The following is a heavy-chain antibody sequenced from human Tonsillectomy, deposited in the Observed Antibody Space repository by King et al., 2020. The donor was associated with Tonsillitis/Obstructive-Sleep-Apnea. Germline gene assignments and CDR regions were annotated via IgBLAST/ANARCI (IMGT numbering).Heavy chain of an antibody. Sequence: VQLQESGPGLVKPSETLSLTCTVSGGSLNSGTYYWSWIRQPPGKGLEWIGYIFYSGTTKYNPSLESRVTISGDTSKNQFSLNLSSVTAADTAVYYCARVALLKTNYHYSSMHVWGKGTTVTVPS. CDR1: GGSLNSGTYY. D-gene: IGHD2-15*01. J-gene: IGHJ6*03. CDR3: ARVALLKTNYHYSSMHV. CDR2: IFYSGTT. V-gene: IGHV4-61*01.